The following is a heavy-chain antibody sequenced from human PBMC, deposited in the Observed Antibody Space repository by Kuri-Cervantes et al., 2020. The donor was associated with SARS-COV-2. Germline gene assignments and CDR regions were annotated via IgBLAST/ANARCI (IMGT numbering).Heavy chain of an antibody. CDR3: ASIYQRITVQLETWFDP. CDR2: INSDGSST. J-gene: IGHJ5*02. V-gene: IGHV3-74*01. CDR1: GFTFSSYW. Sequence: GESLKISCAASGFTFSSYWMHWVRQAPGKGLVWVSRINSDGSSTSYADSVKGRFTISRDNAKNTLYLQMNSLRAEDTAAYYCASIYQRITVQLETWFDPWGQGILVTVSS. D-gene: IGHD1-1*01.